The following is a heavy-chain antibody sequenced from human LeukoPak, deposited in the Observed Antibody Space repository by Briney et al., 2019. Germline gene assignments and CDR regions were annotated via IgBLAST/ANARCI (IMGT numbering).Heavy chain of an antibody. CDR2: IIPIFGTE. J-gene: IGHJ4*02. Sequence: ASVKVSCKPSGGTFSSYAISWVRQAPGQGLEWMGGIIPIFGTENYAQKFQGRVTITTDESTSTAYMELSSLRSEDTAVYYCATDYYDSISTTYYFDYWGQGTLVTVSS. D-gene: IGHD3-22*01. V-gene: IGHV1-69*05. CDR1: GGTFSSYA. CDR3: ATDYYDSISTTYYFDY.